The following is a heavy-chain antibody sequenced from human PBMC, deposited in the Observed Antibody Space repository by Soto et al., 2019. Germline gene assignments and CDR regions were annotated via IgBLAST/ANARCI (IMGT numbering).Heavy chain of an antibody. CDR2: IIPIFGTA. J-gene: IGHJ4*02. CDR3: ATSTVGRSGIEEPNEEYYFDY. Sequence: GASVKVSCKASGGTFSSYAISWVRQAPGQGLEWMGGIIPIFGTANYAQKFQGRVTITADESTSTAYMELSSLRSEDTAVYYCATSTVGRSGIEEPNEEYYFDYWGQGTLVTVS. V-gene: IGHV1-69*13. D-gene: IGHD2-15*01. CDR1: GGTFSSYA.